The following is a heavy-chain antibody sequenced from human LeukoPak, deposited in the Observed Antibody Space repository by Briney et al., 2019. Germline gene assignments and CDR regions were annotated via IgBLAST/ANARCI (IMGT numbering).Heavy chain of an antibody. D-gene: IGHD1-14*01. Sequence: GASVKVSCKASGYTFTSYDINWVRQATGQGLEWMGWMNPNSGNTGYAQKFQGRVTITRNTSISTAYMELSSLRSEDTAVYYCARTASLRSPDYYFDYWGQGTLVTVSS. CDR3: ARTASLRSPDYYFDY. V-gene: IGHV1-8*03. J-gene: IGHJ4*02. CDR2: MNPNSGNT. CDR1: GYTFTSYD.